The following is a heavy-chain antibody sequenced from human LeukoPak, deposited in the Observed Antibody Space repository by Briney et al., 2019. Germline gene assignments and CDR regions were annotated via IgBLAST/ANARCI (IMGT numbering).Heavy chain of an antibody. V-gene: IGHV4-59*01. D-gene: IGHD3-22*01. Sequence: SETLSLTCTVSGGSISNYYWSWIRQPPGKGLEWIGYIYYSGSTNYNPSLKSRVTISVDTSKNQFSLKLSSVTAADTAVYYCARYRNYYDSSGYLDYWGQGTLVTVSS. CDR2: IYYSGST. CDR3: ARYRNYYDSSGYLDY. J-gene: IGHJ4*02. CDR1: GGSISNYY.